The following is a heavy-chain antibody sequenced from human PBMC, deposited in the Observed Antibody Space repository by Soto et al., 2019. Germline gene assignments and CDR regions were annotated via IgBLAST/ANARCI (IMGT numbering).Heavy chain of an antibody. CDR1: AFTFSNYW. V-gene: IGHV3-74*01. D-gene: IGHD1-1*01. CDR3: GSNDIPYPFGM. CDR2: IKSDGSIT. J-gene: IGHJ3*02. Sequence: GVTLRRSCSASAFTFSNYWIQWVRQTPGRGLVWVAAIKSDGSITAHADSVRGRFTISRDNAKNTLYLQMNSLKVEDTALYYCGSNDIPYPFGMWGQERMV.